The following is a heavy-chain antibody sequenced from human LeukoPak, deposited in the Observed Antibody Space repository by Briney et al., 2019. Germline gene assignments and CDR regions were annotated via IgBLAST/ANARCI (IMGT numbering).Heavy chain of an antibody. J-gene: IGHJ6*03. CDR2: IYTSGST. V-gene: IGHV4-4*07. CDR1: GGSISSYY. Sequence: SETLSLTCTVSGGSISSYYWSWIRQPAGKGLEWIGRIYTSGSTNYNPSLKSRVTMSVDTSKNQSSLKLSSVTAADTAVYYCASTGYGRYNYYYYMDVWGKGNTVTVSS. D-gene: IGHD6-13*01. CDR3: ASTGYGRYNYYYYMDV.